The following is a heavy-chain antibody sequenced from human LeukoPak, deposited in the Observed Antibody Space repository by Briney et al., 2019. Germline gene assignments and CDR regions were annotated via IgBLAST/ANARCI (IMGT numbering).Heavy chain of an antibody. J-gene: IGHJ4*02. V-gene: IGHV1-46*01. Sequence: GGSLRLSCAASGFTFSSYAMHWVRQAPGQGLEWMGIINPSGGSTSYAQKFQGRVTMTRDTSTSTVYMELSSLRSEDTAVYYCARHDYELGASDYWGQGTLVTVSS. CDR2: INPSGGST. CDR3: ARHDYELGASDY. D-gene: IGHD4-17*01. CDR1: GFTFSSYA.